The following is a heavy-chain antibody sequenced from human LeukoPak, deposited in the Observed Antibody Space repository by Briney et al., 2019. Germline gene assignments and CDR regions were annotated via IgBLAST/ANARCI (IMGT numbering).Heavy chain of an antibody. D-gene: IGHD5-18*01. Sequence: ASVKVSCKVSGYTFTGYYMHWVRQAPGPGLEWMGWINPNSGGTNYAQTFQVRVTMTRETSISTAYMELSRLRSDDTAVYYCARRDTASTYDYWGQGTLVTVSS. CDR3: ARRDTASTYDY. J-gene: IGHJ4*02. V-gene: IGHV1-2*02. CDR1: GYTFTGYY. CDR2: INPNSGGT.